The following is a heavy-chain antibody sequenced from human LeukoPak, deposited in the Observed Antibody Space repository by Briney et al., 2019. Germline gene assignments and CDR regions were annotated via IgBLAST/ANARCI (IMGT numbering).Heavy chain of an antibody. V-gene: IGHV1-18*01. D-gene: IGHD3-3*01. J-gene: IGHJ3*02. CDR3: ARDMGYYDFWSGYYGAGHDAFDI. CDR2: IRAYNGDT. Sequence: GASVTVSCKASGYTFTSYGSSWVRRAPGQGLEWMGWIRAYNGDTNYAQKLQGRVTMTTDTSTSTAYMELRSLRSDDTAVYYCARDMGYYDFWSGYYGAGHDAFDIWGQGTMVTVSS. CDR1: GYTFTSYG.